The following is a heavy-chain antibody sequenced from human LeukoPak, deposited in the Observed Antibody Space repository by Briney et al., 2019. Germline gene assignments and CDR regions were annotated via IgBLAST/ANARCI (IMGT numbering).Heavy chain of an antibody. CDR1: AGSISSGSYY. V-gene: IGHV4-61*02. Sequence: PSQTLSLTCTVSAGSISSGSYYWSWIRQPAGKGLEWIGRIYTSGSTNYNPSLKSRVTISVDTSKNQFSLKLSSVTAADTAVYYCARVWKYYYDSSGYDTWGQGTLVTVSS. D-gene: IGHD3-22*01. CDR3: ARVWKYYYDSSGYDT. J-gene: IGHJ5*02. CDR2: IYTSGST.